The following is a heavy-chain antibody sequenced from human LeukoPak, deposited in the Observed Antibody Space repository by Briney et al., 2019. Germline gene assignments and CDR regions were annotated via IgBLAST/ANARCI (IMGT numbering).Heavy chain of an antibody. V-gene: IGHV3-30*03. Sequence: GRSLRLSCAASGFTFSSYGMHWVRQAPGKGLEWVAVISYDGSNKYYADSVKGRFTISRDNSKNTLYLQMNSLRAEDTAVYYCASFGDCSGGSCYSGPGAAYYFDYWGQGTLVTVSS. CDR2: ISYDGSNK. CDR1: GFTFSSYG. D-gene: IGHD2-15*01. J-gene: IGHJ4*02. CDR3: ASFGDCSGGSCYSGPGAAYYFDY.